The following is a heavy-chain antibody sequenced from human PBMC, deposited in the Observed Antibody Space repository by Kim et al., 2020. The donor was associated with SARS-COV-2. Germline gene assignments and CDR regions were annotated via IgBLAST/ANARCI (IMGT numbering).Heavy chain of an antibody. J-gene: IGHJ3*02. CDR2: IYYSGST. CDR3: ARGAVAGPVYVDAFDI. Sequence: SETLSLTCTVSGGSISSYYWSWIRQPPGKGLEWIGYIYYSGSTNYNPSLKSRVTISVDTSKNQFSLKLSSVTAADTAVYYCARGAVAGPVYVDAFDIWGQGTMVTVSS. CDR1: GGSISSYY. V-gene: IGHV4-59*01. D-gene: IGHD6-19*01.